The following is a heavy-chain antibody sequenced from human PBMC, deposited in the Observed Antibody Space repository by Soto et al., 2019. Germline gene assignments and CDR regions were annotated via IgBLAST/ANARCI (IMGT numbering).Heavy chain of an antibody. Sequence: PVGSLRLSCAASGFTFSSYAMSWVRQAPGKGLEWVSAISGSGGSTYYADSVKGRFTISRDNSKNTLYLQMNSLRAEDTAVYYCAKDLGITMIVVVITTPDAFDIWGQGTMVTVSS. J-gene: IGHJ3*02. CDR1: GFTFSSYA. CDR2: ISGSGGST. CDR3: AKDLGITMIVVVITTPDAFDI. D-gene: IGHD3-22*01. V-gene: IGHV3-23*01.